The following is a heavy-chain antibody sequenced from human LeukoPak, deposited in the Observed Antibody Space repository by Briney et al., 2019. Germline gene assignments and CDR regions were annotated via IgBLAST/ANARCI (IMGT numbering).Heavy chain of an antibody. D-gene: IGHD2-15*01. V-gene: IGHV4-39*01. CDR3: ARLERAVRSGYCSGGNCYYYFGMDV. Sequence: SETLSLTCTVSGGSISSSGYYWGWIRQPPETGLEWIGGIYYSGSTYYNPSLKSRVTISVDTSKNQFSLKLNSVTAADTAVYYCARLERAVRSGYCSGGNCYYYFGMDVWGQGTTVTVSS. CDR2: IYYSGST. J-gene: IGHJ6*02. CDR1: GGSISSSGYY.